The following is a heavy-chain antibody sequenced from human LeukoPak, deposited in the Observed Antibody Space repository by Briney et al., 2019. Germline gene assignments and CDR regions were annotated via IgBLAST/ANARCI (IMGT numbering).Heavy chain of an antibody. CDR3: ARARLVTMVRGVIHFDY. D-gene: IGHD3-10*01. CDR1: GGSFSGYY. V-gene: IGHV4-34*01. CDR2: INHSGST. Sequence: SETLSLTCAVYGGSFSGYYWSWIRQPPGKGLEWIGEINHSGSTNYNPSLKSRVTISVDTSKNQFSLKLSSVTAADTAVYYCARARLVTMVRGVIHFDYWGQGTLVTVSS. J-gene: IGHJ4*02.